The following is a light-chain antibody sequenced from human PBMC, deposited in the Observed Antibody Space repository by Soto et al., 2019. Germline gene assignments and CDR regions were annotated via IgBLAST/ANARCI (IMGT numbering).Light chain of an antibody. CDR2: GAS. CDR3: QQYSSSPSIT. Sequence: IVLTQSPCTLSLSPGAMATISCRASQSVSSGYLAWYQQKPGQAPRLLIYGASTRATGIPDRFSGSGSGTDFTLTISRLEPEDFAVYYCQQYSSSPSITFGQGTRLEIK. CDR1: QSVSSGY. J-gene: IGKJ5*01. V-gene: IGKV3-20*01.